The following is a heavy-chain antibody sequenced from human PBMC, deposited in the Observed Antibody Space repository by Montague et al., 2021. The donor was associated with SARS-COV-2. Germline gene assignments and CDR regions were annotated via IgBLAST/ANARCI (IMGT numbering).Heavy chain of an antibody. CDR2: IYHSGST. CDR1: GGSISSGGYY. Sequence: TRSLTCTVSGGSISSGGYYWSWIRQHPGKGLEWIGYIYHSGSTYYNPSLKSRVTISVDTSKNQFSLKLSSVTAADTAVYYCARLTAGYCSGGSCYWGTGFDYWGQGTLVTVSS. D-gene: IGHD2-15*01. J-gene: IGHJ4*02. V-gene: IGHV4-31*03. CDR3: ARLTAGYCSGGSCYWGTGFDY.